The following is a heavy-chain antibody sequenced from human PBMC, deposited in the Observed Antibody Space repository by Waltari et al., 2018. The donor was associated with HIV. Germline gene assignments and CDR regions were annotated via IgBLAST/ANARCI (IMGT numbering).Heavy chain of an antibody. Sequence: EVQLLESGGGSVQPGGSRRLSCAASGFTFRSYARTWVRQAPGKGLEGGSEISGSGTKTYYADSVKGRFTIARDNSKNTVYLQMNSLRAEDTAVYYCAKDNYDILTGYYYWGQGTLVTVSS. CDR3: AKDNYDILTGYYY. CDR2: ISGSGTKT. V-gene: IGHV3-23*01. CDR1: GFTFRSYA. J-gene: IGHJ4*02. D-gene: IGHD3-9*01.